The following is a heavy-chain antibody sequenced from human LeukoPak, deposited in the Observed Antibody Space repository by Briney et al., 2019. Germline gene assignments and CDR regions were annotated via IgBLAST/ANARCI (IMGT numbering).Heavy chain of an antibody. V-gene: IGHV3-48*03. CDR2: ISTGDSTI. CDR1: GFTFSNYE. D-gene: IGHD2-2*01. Sequence: GGSLRLSCAGSGFTFSNYEMNWVRQAPGKGLEWLSHISTGDSTIYHADSVKGRFTISRDNANNSLYLQMNSLRPEDTALYYCVRRYCSSTSCTFDYWGQGTLVTVSS. CDR3: VRRYCSSTSCTFDY. J-gene: IGHJ4*02.